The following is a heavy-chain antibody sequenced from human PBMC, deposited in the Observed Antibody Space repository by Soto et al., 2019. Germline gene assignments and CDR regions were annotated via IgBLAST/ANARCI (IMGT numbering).Heavy chain of an antibody. CDR1: GGTFSSYA. J-gene: IGHJ3*02. CDR2: IIPIFGTA. CDR3: ARGPKTTVTTSDAFDI. V-gene: IGHV1-69*12. D-gene: IGHD4-17*01. Sequence: QVQLVQSGAEVKKPGSSVKVSCKASGGTFSSYAISWVRQAPGQGLEWMGGIIPIFGTANYAQKFQGRVTITADEATSTAYMELSSLRSEDTAVYYCARGPKTTVTTSDAFDIWGQGTMVTVSS.